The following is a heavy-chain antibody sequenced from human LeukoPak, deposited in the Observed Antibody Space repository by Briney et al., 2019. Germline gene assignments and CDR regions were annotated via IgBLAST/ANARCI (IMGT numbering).Heavy chain of an antibody. CDR2: IRNDETEI. Sequence: GGSLRLSCAAPGFPFNGYNIHWIRQAPGKGLEWVSFIRNDETEIHYADFAKGRFTISRDRSENSVFLQMNSLRPDDTAVYYCAKDGGRYRFDYWGQETMVTVSS. V-gene: IGHV3-30*02. D-gene: IGHD3-16*02. J-gene: IGHJ4*02. CDR1: GFPFNGYN. CDR3: AKDGGRYRFDY.